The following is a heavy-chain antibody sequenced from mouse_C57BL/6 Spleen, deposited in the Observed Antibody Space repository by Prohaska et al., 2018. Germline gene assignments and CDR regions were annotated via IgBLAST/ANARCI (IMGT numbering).Heavy chain of an antibody. CDR2: IWSGGST. J-gene: IGHJ4*01. D-gene: IGHD4-1*01. Sequence: QVQLKQSGPGLVQPSQSLSITCTVSGFSLTSYGVHWVRQSPGKGLEWLGVIWSGGSTDYNAAFISRLSISKDNSKSQVFFKMNSLQADDTAIYYCARPKLGHYAMDYWGQGTSVTVSS. CDR3: ARPKLGHYAMDY. V-gene: IGHV2-2*01. CDR1: GFSLTSYG.